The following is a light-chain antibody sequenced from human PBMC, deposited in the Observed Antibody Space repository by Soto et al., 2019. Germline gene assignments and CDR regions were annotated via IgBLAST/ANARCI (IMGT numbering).Light chain of an antibody. CDR1: QSVSSN. CDR2: GAS. Sequence: EIVMTQSPATLSVSPGERATLSCRASQSVSSNLAWYQHKPGQAPRLLIYGASTRATDIPARFSGSGSGTDFTLTISSLQSEDFAVYYCQQHNNWYTFGQGTKLEV. V-gene: IGKV3-15*01. J-gene: IGKJ2*01. CDR3: QQHNNWYT.